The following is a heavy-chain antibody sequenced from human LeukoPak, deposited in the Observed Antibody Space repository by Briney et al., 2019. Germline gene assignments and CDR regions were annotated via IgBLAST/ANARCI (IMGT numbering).Heavy chain of an antibody. V-gene: IGHV1-8*02. J-gene: IGHJ6*03. CDR3: ARGTGRDWLLLSYYYYMDV. CDR1: GYTFTGYY. CDR2: MNPNSGNT. Sequence: GASVKVSCKASGYTFTGYYMHWVRQATGQGLEWMGWMNPNSGNTGYAQKFQGRVTMTRNTSISTAYMELSSLRSEDTAVYYCARGTGRDWLLLSYYYYMDVWGKGTTVTISS. D-gene: IGHD3-22*01.